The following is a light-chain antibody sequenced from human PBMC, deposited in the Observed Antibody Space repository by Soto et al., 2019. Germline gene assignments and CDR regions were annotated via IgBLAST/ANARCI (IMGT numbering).Light chain of an antibody. CDR2: DVT. CDR3: RSSTSSTTYV. Sequence: QSVLTQPASVSGSPGQSITISCTGTSSDVGGYNSVSWYRQDPGKAPKLMIYDVTNRPSGVSNRFSGSKSGNTASLTISGLQAEDEADYYCRSSTSSTTYVFGTGTKLTVL. CDR1: SSDVGGYNS. J-gene: IGLJ1*01. V-gene: IGLV2-14*01.